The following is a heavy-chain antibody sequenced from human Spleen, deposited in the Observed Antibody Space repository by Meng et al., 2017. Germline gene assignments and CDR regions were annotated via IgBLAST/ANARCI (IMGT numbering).Heavy chain of an antibody. CDR3: AREKVQYYDFWSGYWSPGQGKYYYGMDV. V-gene: IGHV1-69*13. Sequence: SVKVSCKASGGTFSSYAISWVRQAPGQGLEWMGGIIPIFGTANYAQKFQGRVTITADESTSTAYMELSSLRSEDTAVYYCAREKVQYYDFWSGYWSPGQGKYYYGMDVWGQGTTVTVSS. D-gene: IGHD3-3*01. CDR2: IIPIFGTA. J-gene: IGHJ6*02. CDR1: GGTFSSYA.